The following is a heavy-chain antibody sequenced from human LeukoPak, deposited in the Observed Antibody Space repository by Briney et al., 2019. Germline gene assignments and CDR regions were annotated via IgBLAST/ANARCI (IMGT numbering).Heavy chain of an antibody. V-gene: IGHV3-23*01. CDR3: AKQLGYCSDGSCYFPY. CDR2: LIENGATT. CDR1: GFTFRSHA. D-gene: IGHD2-15*01. J-gene: IGHJ4*02. Sequence: GGSLRLSCAASGFTFRSHAMSWVRQAPGKGLQFVSGLIENGATTYYADSVKGRFTISRDNSRSTVYIQMTSLRAEDTAVYYCAKQLGYCSDGSCYFPYWGQGTLVTVSS.